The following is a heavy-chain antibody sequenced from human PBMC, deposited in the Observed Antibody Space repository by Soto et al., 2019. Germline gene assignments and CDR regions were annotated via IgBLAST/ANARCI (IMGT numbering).Heavy chain of an antibody. D-gene: IGHD3-22*01. CDR3: ARGDYHDTSGPFSDAFDV. J-gene: IGHJ3*01. V-gene: IGHV3-20*04. CDR2: LNWNGGRT. CDR1: GLTFDQHG. Sequence: GGSLRLSCETSGLTFDQHGMSWVRQVPGKGLEWVSGLNWNGGRTDYADSVKGRFTISRDNTKNSLYLQMNSLRAEDTAVYYCARGDYHDTSGPFSDAFDVWGQGTMVTVSS.